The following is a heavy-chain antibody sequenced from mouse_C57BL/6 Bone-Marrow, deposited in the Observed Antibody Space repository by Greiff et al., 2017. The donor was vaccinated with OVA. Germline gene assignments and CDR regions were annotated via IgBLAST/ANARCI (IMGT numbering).Heavy chain of an antibody. V-gene: IGHV3-6*01. CDR2: ISYDGSN. J-gene: IGHJ2*01. CDR1: GYSITSGYY. Sequence: EVKLQESGPGLVKPSQSLSLTCSVTGYSITSGYYWNWIRQFPGNKLEWMGYISYDGSNNYNPSLKNRISITRDTSKNQFFLKLNSVTTEDTATYYCARRVLLFDYWGQGTTLTVSS. CDR3: ARRVLLFDY.